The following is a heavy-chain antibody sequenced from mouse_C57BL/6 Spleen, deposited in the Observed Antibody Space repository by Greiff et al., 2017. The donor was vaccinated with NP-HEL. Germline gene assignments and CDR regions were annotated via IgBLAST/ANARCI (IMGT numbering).Heavy chain of an antibody. J-gene: IGHJ1*03. CDR1: GFTFSSYT. D-gene: IGHD1-1*01. V-gene: IGHV5-9*01. CDR3: ASHITTVVADWYFDV. CDR2: ISGGGGNT. Sequence: EVKVVESGGGLVKPGGSLKLSCAASGFTFSSYTMSWVRQTPEKRLEWVATISGGGGNTYYPDSVKGRFTISRDNAKNTLYLQMSSLRSEDTALYYCASHITTVVADWYFDVWGTGTTVTVSS.